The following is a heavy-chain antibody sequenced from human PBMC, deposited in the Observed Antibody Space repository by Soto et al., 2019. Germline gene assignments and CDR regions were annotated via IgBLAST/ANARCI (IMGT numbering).Heavy chain of an antibody. Sequence: QVQLVQSGAEVKKPGSSVKVSCKASGVTFSSYTVSWVRQAPGQGLEWMGRIIPILGIANYAQKFQGRFTITADKSTSTAYMELSSLSSEDTAVYYCARDSGYDQDEGEWGQGTQVIVSS. V-gene: IGHV1-69*02. J-gene: IGHJ4*02. CDR1: GVTFSSYT. D-gene: IGHD5-12*01. CDR2: IIPILGIA. CDR3: ARDSGYDQDEGE.